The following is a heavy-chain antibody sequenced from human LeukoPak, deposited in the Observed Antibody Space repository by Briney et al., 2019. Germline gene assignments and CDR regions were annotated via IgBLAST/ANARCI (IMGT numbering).Heavy chain of an antibody. CDR1: GGSISSYY. D-gene: IGHD6-25*01. CDR2: IWYDGSNK. J-gene: IGHJ4*02. Sequence: PSETLSLTCTVSGGSISSYYWSWVRQAPGKGLEWVAVIWYDGSNKYYADSVKGRFTISRDNSKNTLYLQMNSLRAEDTAVYYCAREGGFIAAVHQYYFDYWGQGTLVTVSS. V-gene: IGHV3-33*08. CDR3: AREGGFIAAVHQYYFDY.